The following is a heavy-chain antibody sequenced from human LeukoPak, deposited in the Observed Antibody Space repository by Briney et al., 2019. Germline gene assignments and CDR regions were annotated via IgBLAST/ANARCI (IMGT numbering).Heavy chain of an antibody. V-gene: IGHV3-9*01. D-gene: IGHD4-17*01. CDR3: AKAKGVTTFPFDY. CDR1: GFTFDDYA. J-gene: IGHJ4*01. Sequence: GRSLRLSCAASGFTFDDYAMHWVRQAPGKGLEWVSGISWNSGGIGYADSVKGRFTISRDNAKNSLYLQMNSLRAEDTALYYCAKAKGVTTFPFDYWGQGTLVTVSS. CDR2: ISWNSGGI.